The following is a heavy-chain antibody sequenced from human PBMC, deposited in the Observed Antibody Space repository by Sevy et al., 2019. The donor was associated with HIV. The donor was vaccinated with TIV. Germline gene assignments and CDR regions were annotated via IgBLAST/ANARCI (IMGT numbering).Heavy chain of an antibody. CDR1: GYSFTSYW. Sequence: GESLKISCKGSGYSFTSYWIGWVRQMPGKGLEWMGIIYPGDSDTRYSPSFQGQVTISADKSIGTAYLQWSSLKASDTAMYYCARQGAVAGTLDWDFQHWGQGTLVTVSS. V-gene: IGHV5-51*01. J-gene: IGHJ1*01. CDR2: IYPGDSDT. D-gene: IGHD6-13*01. CDR3: ARQGAVAGTLDWDFQH.